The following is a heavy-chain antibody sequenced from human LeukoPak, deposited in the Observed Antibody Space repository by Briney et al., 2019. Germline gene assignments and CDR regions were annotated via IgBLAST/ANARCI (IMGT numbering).Heavy chain of an antibody. J-gene: IGHJ6*03. V-gene: IGHV3-15*01. CDR2: IKSKTDGGTT. CDR1: GFTFSNAW. D-gene: IGHD6-13*01. Sequence: GGSLRLSCAASGFTFSNAWMSWVRQAPGKGLEWVGRIKSKTDGGTTDYAAPVKGRFTISRDDSRNTLYLQMNSLRAEDTALYYCARDSISYVPLSLIPYYYMDVWGKGTTVTVSS. CDR3: ARDSISYVPLSLIPYYYMDV.